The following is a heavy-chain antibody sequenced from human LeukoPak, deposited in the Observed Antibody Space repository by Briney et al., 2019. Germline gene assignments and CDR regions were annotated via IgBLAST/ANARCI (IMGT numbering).Heavy chain of an antibody. J-gene: IGHJ4*02. CDR3: ARFGMVRGVETDY. Sequence: GASLKVSCKASGYTFTSYDINWVRQATGQGLEWMGGIIPIFGTANYAQKFQGRVTITADESTSTAYMELSSLRSEDTAVYYCARFGMVRGVETDYWGQGTLVTVSS. CDR2: IIPIFGTA. D-gene: IGHD3-10*01. CDR1: GYTFTSYD. V-gene: IGHV1-69*13.